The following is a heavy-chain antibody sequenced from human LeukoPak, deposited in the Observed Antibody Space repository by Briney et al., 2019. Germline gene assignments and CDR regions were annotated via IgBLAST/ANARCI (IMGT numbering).Heavy chain of an antibody. J-gene: IGHJ4*02. D-gene: IGHD6-19*01. CDR1: GYTFTHYY. CDR2: INPNSGGT. V-gene: IGHV1-2*02. Sequence: GASVKVSCKASGYTFTHYYMHSVRQPPGQGLEWMGWINPNSGGTNYAQKFQGRVTMTRDTSISTGYMELSRLRSDDTAVYYCATLVIAVAGGFGDYWGQGTLVTVSS. CDR3: ATLVIAVAGGFGDY.